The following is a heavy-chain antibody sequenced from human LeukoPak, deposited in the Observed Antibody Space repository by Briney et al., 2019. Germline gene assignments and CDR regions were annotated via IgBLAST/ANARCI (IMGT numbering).Heavy chain of an antibody. Sequence: AASVKVSCTASGYTFTGYYMHWVRQAPGQGLEWMGRINPNSGGTNYAQKLQGRVTMTTDTSTSTAYMELRSLRSDDTAVYYCARMAVDTAMVHWYYFDYWGQGTLVTVSS. CDR1: GYTFTGYY. D-gene: IGHD5-18*01. J-gene: IGHJ4*02. V-gene: IGHV1-2*06. CDR2: INPNSGGT. CDR3: ARMAVDTAMVHWYYFDY.